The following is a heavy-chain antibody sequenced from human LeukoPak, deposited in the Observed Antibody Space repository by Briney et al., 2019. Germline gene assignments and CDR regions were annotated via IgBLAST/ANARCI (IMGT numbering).Heavy chain of an antibody. CDR2: IYSGSSK. V-gene: IGHV3-66*01. D-gene: IGHD3-3*01. Sequence: GGSLRLSRAASGFTVSSNYISWVRQPPGKGLEWVSVIYSGSSKYYADSVKGRFTISRDNSKNTLYLQMDSLRAEDTAVYYCARVFLESAYDYWGQGTLVTVSS. CDR1: GFTVSSNY. CDR3: ARVFLESAYDY. J-gene: IGHJ4*02.